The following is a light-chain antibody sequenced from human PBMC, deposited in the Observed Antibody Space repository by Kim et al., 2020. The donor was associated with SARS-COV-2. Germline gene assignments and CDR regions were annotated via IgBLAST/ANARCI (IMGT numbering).Light chain of an antibody. V-gene: IGLV1-44*01. CDR1: PSNIGNHN. J-gene: IGLJ1*01. CDR2: THH. Sequence: GKRRTYCYSERPSNIGNHNVDWYQQLPATAPTLLTDTHHQRPSEAPARFSGSQSGTSASLAISELQSADEADYFCATWDDNLNGDVFGTGTKVTVL. CDR3: ATWDDNLNGDV.